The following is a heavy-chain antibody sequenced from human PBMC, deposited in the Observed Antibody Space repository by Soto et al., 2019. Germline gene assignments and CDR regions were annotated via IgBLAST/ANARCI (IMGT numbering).Heavy chain of an antibody. CDR2: IWNDGIRK. D-gene: IGHD7-27*01. CDR1: GFSFGRYG. Sequence: QVQLVESGGGVVQPGTSLRLSCAASGFSFGRYGMHWVRQAPGKGLEWVALIWNDGIRKVYVDSVKGRFTISRDNSKNTVDLQMNSLRAEDTAVYYCARDDDNDANAFDYWGPGTLVTVSS. V-gene: IGHV3-33*01. CDR3: ARDDDNDANAFDY. J-gene: IGHJ4*02.